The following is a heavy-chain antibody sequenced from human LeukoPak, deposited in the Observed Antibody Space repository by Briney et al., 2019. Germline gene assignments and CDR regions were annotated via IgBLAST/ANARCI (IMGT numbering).Heavy chain of an antibody. V-gene: IGHV3-53*01. Sequence: GGSLRLSCAASGFTVSSNYMSWVRQAPGKGLEWVSVIYSGGSTYYADSVKGRFTISRDNSKNTLYLQMNSLRAEDTAVYYCASLLWWDPLLKYGMDVWGQGTTVTVSS. D-gene: IGHD2-2*01. CDR2: IYSGGST. CDR3: ASLLWWDPLLKYGMDV. CDR1: GFTVSSNY. J-gene: IGHJ6*02.